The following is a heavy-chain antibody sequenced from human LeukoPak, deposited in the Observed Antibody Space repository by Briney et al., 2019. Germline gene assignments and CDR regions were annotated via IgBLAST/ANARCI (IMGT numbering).Heavy chain of an antibody. CDR3: ARDWQTSGFDY. CDR2: INPNSGGT. CDR1: GYTFTGYY. Sequence: ASVKVSRKASGYTFTGYYMHWVRQAPGQGLEWMGWINPNSGGTNYAQKFQGWVTMTRDTSISTAYMELSRLRSDDTAVYYCARDWQTSGFDYWGLGTLLIVSS. J-gene: IGHJ4*02. V-gene: IGHV1-2*04. D-gene: IGHD3-10*01.